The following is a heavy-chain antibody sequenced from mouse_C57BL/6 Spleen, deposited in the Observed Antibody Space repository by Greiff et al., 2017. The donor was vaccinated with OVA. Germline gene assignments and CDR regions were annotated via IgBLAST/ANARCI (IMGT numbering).Heavy chain of an antibody. D-gene: IGHD2-1*01. CDR2: ISSGGDYI. J-gene: IGHJ4*01. CDR3: TRLYYGNYVWAMDY. V-gene: IGHV5-9-1*02. Sequence: EVKVVESGEGLVKPGASLKLSCAASGFTFSSYAMSWVRQTPEKRLEWVGYISSGGDYIYYADTVKGRFTISRDNARNTLYLQMSSLKSEDTAMYYCTRLYYGNYVWAMDYWGQGTSVTVSS. CDR1: GFTFSSYA.